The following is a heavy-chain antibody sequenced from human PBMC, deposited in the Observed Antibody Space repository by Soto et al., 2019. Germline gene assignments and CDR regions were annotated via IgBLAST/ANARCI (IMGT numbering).Heavy chain of an antibody. CDR2: INPNSGGT. CDR3: ARERGAVRGVPYYYYYGMDV. Sequence: ASVKVSCKASGYTFTGYYMHSVRQAPGQGLEKMGWINPNSGGTNYAQKFQGWVTMTRDTSISTAYMELSRLRSDDTAVYYCARERGAVRGVPYYYYYGMDVWGQGTTVTVSS. D-gene: IGHD3-10*01. J-gene: IGHJ6*02. V-gene: IGHV1-2*04. CDR1: GYTFTGYY.